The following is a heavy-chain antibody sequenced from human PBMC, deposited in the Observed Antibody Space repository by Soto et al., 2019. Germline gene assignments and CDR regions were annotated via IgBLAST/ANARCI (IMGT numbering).Heavy chain of an antibody. D-gene: IGHD2-15*01. CDR3: ARGGGTTLPNWFDP. Sequence: APVEVSCKASGYTFTSHGIRWVRQAPGQGLEWMGWISAYNGNTNYAQKLQGRVTMTTDTSTSTAYMELRSLRSDDTAVYYCARGGGTTLPNWFDPWGQGTLVTVSS. CDR2: ISAYNGNT. CDR1: GYTFTSHG. V-gene: IGHV1-18*01. J-gene: IGHJ5*02.